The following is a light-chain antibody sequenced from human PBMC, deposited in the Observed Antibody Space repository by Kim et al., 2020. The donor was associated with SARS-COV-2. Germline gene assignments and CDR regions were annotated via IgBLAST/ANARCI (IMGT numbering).Light chain of an antibody. CDR1: KGISSY. J-gene: IGKJ4*01. Sequence: STGDRVTITCRASKGISSYLAWYQQKPGKAPKRLIYAASTLQSGVPSRFSGSGSGTDFTLTISCLQSEDFATYYCQQYYSYPPTFGGGTKVDIK. V-gene: IGKV1-8*01. CDR3: QQYYSYPPT. CDR2: AAS.